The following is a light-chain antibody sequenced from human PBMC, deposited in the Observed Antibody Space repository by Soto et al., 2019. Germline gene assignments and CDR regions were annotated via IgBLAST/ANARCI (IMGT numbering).Light chain of an antibody. CDR2: GAS. V-gene: IGKV3-20*01. Sequence: EIVLTQSRGTLSLSPGERATLSCRASQSVSSSYLAWYQQKPGQAPRLLIYGASSRATGIPDRFSGSGSGTDFTLTIGRLEPEDFAVYYCQQYVSSRTFGQGTKVDI. J-gene: IGKJ1*01. CDR1: QSVSSSY. CDR3: QQYVSSRT.